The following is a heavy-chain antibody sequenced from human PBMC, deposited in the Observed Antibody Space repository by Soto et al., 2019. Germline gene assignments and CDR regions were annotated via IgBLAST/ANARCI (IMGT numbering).Heavy chain of an antibody. CDR2: INPSGGST. Sequence: SSVQVSCKTSGYPFTTYYMHWVRRAPGQGLEWMGMINPSGGSTSYAQKFQGRVTMTRDTSTRTIYMELSSLRRDDTAIYYCARRAYTYANMDVWGQGTKVTVSS. J-gene: IGHJ6*02. CDR3: ARRAYTYANMDV. V-gene: IGHV1-46*01. CDR1: GYPFTTYY. D-gene: IGHD5-18*01.